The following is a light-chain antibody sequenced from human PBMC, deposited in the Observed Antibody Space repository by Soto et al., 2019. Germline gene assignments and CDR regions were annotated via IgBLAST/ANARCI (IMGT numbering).Light chain of an antibody. CDR2: GAS. V-gene: IGKV3-15*01. Sequence: EVVMAQSPATLSVSPGERVTLSFSASQSVRSNLAWYQQKPGQSPRLLIYGASTRATGIPARFSGSGSGTEFTLTISSLQSEDFAVYYCQQYNNWPPINFGQGTRLEIK. CDR1: QSVRSN. J-gene: IGKJ5*01. CDR3: QQYNNWPPIN.